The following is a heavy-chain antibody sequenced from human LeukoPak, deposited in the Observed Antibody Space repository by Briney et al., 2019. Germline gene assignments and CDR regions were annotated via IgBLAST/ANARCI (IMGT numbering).Heavy chain of an antibody. CDR1: GYTFTGYY. Sequence: GASVKVSCKASGYTFTGYYMHWVRQAPGQGLEWMGRINPNSGGTNYAQKFQGRVTMTRDTPISTAYMELSRLRSDDTAVYYCARDPQKVLRFLEWTHLDYYGMDVWGQGTTVTVSS. V-gene: IGHV1-2*06. CDR2: INPNSGGT. J-gene: IGHJ6*02. CDR3: ARDPQKVLRFLEWTHLDYYGMDV. D-gene: IGHD3-3*01.